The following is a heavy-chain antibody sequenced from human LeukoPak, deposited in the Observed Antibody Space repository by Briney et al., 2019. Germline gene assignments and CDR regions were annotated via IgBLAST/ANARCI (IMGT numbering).Heavy chain of an antibody. Sequence: ASVKVSCKASGFTFTSSAMQWVRQARGQRLEWRGWIVVGSGNTNYAQKFQERVTITRDMSTSTAYMELSSLRSEDTAVYYCAAASSHDYGDVLLDYWGQGTLVTVSS. J-gene: IGHJ4*02. CDR3: AAASSHDYGDVLLDY. CDR2: IVVGSGNT. V-gene: IGHV1-58*02. D-gene: IGHD4-17*01. CDR1: GFTFTSSA.